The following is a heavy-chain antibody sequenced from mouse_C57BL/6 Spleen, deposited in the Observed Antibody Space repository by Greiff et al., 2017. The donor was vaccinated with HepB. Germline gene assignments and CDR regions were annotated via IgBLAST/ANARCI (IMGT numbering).Heavy chain of an antibody. Sequence: EVMLVESGGDLVKPGGSLKLSCAASGFTFSSYGMSWVRQTPDKRLEWVATISSGGSYTYYPDSVKGRFTISRDNAKNTLYLQMSSLKSEDTAMYYCARSWDGGDWFAYWGQGTLVTVSA. D-gene: IGHD4-1*01. J-gene: IGHJ3*01. V-gene: IGHV5-6*01. CDR3: ARSWDGGDWFAY. CDR2: ISSGGSYT. CDR1: GFTFSSYG.